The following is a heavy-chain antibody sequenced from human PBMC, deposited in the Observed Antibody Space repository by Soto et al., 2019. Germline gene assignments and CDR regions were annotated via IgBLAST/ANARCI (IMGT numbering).Heavy chain of an antibody. CDR1: GFTFSSYG. D-gene: IGHD1-26*01. Sequence: QVQLVESGGGVVQSGRSLRLSCAASGFTFSSYGMHWVRQAPGKGLEWVAVIWYDGSNKYYADSVKGRFTISRDNSKNTLYLQMNSLRAEDTAVYYCARTPAGMGATDYWGQGTLVTVSS. CDR3: ARTPAGMGATDY. V-gene: IGHV3-33*01. CDR2: IWYDGSNK. J-gene: IGHJ4*02.